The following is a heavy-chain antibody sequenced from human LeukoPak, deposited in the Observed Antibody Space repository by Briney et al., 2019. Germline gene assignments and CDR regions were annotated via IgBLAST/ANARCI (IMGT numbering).Heavy chain of an antibody. CDR1: GFTFSTYW. J-gene: IGHJ4*02. V-gene: IGHV3-74*01. CDR2: INGDGSST. CDR3: ARALGEI. Sequence: GGSLRLSCAASGFTFSTYWMHWVRQAPGKGLVWVSRINGDGSSTSYGDSVKGRFTISRDNAKNTLYLQMNGLRVEDTAVYYCARALGEIRGKGTLVTVSS.